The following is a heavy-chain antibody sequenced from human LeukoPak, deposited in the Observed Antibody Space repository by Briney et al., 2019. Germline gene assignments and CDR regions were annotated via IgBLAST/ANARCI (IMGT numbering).Heavy chain of an antibody. V-gene: IGHV3-23*01. CDR1: GCTFSSYA. Sequence: GGSLRLSRAASGCTFSSYAMAWVGQAPGKGLEWVSTISGSGGGTYYADSVKGRFTISRDNSKNTVYLQMNSLRAEDTAVYYCAKNRGPMLGDYWGQGTLVTVSS. D-gene: IGHD3-10*02. CDR3: AKNRGPMLGDY. CDR2: ISGSGGGT. J-gene: IGHJ4*02.